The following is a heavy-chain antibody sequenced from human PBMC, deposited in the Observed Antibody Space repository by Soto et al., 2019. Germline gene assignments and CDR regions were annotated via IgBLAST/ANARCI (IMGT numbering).Heavy chain of an antibody. Sequence: EVQLLESGGGLVQPGGSLRLSCAASGFTFSSYAMSWVRQAPGKGLEWVSAISGSGGSTSYADSVKGRFTISRDNSKNTVSLQMKGLRGEDTAVDYCATEDLERAYFDYWGKGTLVTVSS. CDR3: ATEDLERAYFDY. V-gene: IGHV3-23*01. D-gene: IGHD1-1*01. CDR1: GFTFSSYA. CDR2: ISGSGGST. J-gene: IGHJ4*02.